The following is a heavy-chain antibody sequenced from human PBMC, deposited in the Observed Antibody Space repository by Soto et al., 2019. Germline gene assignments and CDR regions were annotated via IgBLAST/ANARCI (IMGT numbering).Heavy chain of an antibody. CDR2: ISSSSSYT. CDR3: ARAGTYSSSLYYYYGMDV. J-gene: IGHJ6*02. D-gene: IGHD6-6*01. Sequence: QAQLVESGGGLVKPGGSLRLSCAASGFTFSDYYMSWIRQAPGKGLEWVSYISSSSSYTNYADSVKGRFTISRDNAKNSLYLQMNSLRAEDTAVYYCARAGTYSSSLYYYYGMDVWGQGTTVTVSS. CDR1: GFTFSDYY. V-gene: IGHV3-11*06.